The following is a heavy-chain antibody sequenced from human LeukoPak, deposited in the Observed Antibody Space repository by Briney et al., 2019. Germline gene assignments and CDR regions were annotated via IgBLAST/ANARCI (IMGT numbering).Heavy chain of an antibody. D-gene: IGHD1-26*01. CDR2: ISEGSRTI. CDR3: ARGRAWELLGVDY. CDR1: GFTFGTYP. V-gene: IGHV3-48*04. J-gene: IGHJ4*02. Sequence: GGSLRLSCAASGFTFGTYPMNWVRQAPGKGREWLSYISEGSRTIYYADSVKGRFTISRDNTQNSLYLQMSSLRAEDTAVYYCARGRAWELLGVDYWGQGTLVTVSS.